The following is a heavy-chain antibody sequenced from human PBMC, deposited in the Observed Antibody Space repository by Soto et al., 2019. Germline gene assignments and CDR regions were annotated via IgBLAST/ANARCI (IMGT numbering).Heavy chain of an antibody. CDR1: GYSFTKYG. D-gene: IGHD2-2*01. CDR3: ARTDCSSTSCYNYYYYGMDV. J-gene: IGHJ6*02. CDR2: INPGNGDT. Sequence: QVQLVQSGTEVKKPGASVKVSCKTSGYSFTKYGLHWVRQAPGQRLEWMGWINPGNGDTKYSQKFQGRVTITRDTSATTAYMELSSLRSEDSAVFSCARTDCSSTSCYNYYYYGMDVWGQGTTVTVSS. V-gene: IGHV1-3*01.